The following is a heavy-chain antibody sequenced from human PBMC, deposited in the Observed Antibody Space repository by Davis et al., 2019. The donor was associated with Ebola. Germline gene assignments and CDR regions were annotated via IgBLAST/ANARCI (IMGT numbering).Heavy chain of an antibody. CDR1: GGSFSGYY. CDR3: ARDRGGWNGDAFDI. Sequence: PSETLSLTCAVYGGSFSGYYWSWIRQPPGKGLEWIGEINHSGSTNYNPSLKSRVTISVDTSKNQFSLKLSSVTAADTAVYYCARDRGGWNGDAFDIWGQGTMVTVSS. D-gene: IGHD1-1*01. V-gene: IGHV4-34*01. J-gene: IGHJ3*02. CDR2: INHSGST.